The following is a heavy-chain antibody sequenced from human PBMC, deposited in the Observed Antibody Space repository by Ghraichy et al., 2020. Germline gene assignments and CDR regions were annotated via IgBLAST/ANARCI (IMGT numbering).Heavy chain of an antibody. D-gene: IGHD2-15*01. CDR3: ARAYCSGGSCYPTSLSYYYFYGMDV. V-gene: IGHV4-39*01. CDR2: IYYSGST. Sequence: SETLSLTCTVSGGSISSSSYYWGWIRQPPGKGLEWIGSIYYSGSTYYNPSLKSRVTISVDTSKNQFSLKLSSVTAADTAVYYCARAYCSGGSCYPTSLSYYYFYGMDVWGQGTTVTVSS. J-gene: IGHJ6*02. CDR1: GGSISSSSYY.